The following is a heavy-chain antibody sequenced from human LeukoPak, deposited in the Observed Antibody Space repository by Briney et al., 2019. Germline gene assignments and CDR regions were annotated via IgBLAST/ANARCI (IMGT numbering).Heavy chain of an antibody. J-gene: IGHJ5*02. CDR3: ASARGGPNWFDP. CDR2: IYYSGST. D-gene: IGHD3-16*01. Sequence: SETLSLTCTVSAVSISSYYWSWIRQPAGKGLEWIGYIYYSGSTNYNPSLKSRVTISLDTSKNQFSLKLSSVTAADTAVYYCASARGGPNWFDPWGQGTLVTVSS. CDR1: AVSISSYY. V-gene: IGHV4-59*12.